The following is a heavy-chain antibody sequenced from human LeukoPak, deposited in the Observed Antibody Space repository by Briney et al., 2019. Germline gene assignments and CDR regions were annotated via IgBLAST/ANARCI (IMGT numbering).Heavy chain of an antibody. V-gene: IGHV3-30*03. Sequence: GGSLRLSCAASGFTFSNYGMHWVRQAPGKGREWVAVISSDGSNKYYADSVKGRYTISRDNSKNTLYLPVSSLRVEATAVSHCTRDRYLDGDSLFDSWGQGTQVTVSS. CDR1: GFTFSNYG. D-gene: IGHD4-17*01. CDR2: ISSDGSNK. CDR3: TRDRYLDGDSLFDS. J-gene: IGHJ4*02.